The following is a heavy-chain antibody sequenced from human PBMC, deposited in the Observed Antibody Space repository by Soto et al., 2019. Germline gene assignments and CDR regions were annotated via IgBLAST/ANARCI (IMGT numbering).Heavy chain of an antibody. J-gene: IGHJ5*02. CDR2: IIPILGIA. Sequence: SVKVSCKDSGVAFSSYTISSVRQAPGKGLEWMGRIIPILGIANYAQKFQGRVTITRDTSASTAYMELSSLRSEDTAVYYCARAVQYCSGGSCYWFDPWGQGTLVTVSS. D-gene: IGHD2-15*01. CDR3: ARAVQYCSGGSCYWFDP. CDR1: GVAFSSYT. V-gene: IGHV1-69*02.